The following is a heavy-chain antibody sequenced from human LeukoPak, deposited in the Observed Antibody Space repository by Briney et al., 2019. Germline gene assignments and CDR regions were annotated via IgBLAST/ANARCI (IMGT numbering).Heavy chain of an antibody. J-gene: IGHJ4*02. CDR3: ARGDSSGWYGPFDY. CDR1: GGSISSSSYY. CDR2: IYYSGST. D-gene: IGHD6-19*01. Sequence: PSETLSLTCTVSGGSISSSSYYWGWIRQPPGKGLEWIGSIYYSGSTYYNPSLKSRVTISVDTSKNQFSLKLSSVTAADTAVYYCARGDSSGWYGPFDYWGQGTLVTVSS. V-gene: IGHV4-39*01.